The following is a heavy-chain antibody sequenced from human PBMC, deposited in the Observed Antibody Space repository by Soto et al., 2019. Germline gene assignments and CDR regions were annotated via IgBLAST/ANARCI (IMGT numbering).Heavy chain of an antibody. CDR3: ARDGTYNWV. V-gene: IGHV3-66*01. Sequence: EVQLVESGGGLVQPGGSLRLSCAASGFTVSNNYMRWVRQAPGKGLEWVSLIYSGGATYYADSVKGRFPISRDNSKNTLYLQMNSLGAEDTAVYYCARDGTYNWVGGQGILVTVSS. CDR1: GFTVSNNY. J-gene: IGHJ4*02. CDR2: IYSGGAT. D-gene: IGHD1-1*01.